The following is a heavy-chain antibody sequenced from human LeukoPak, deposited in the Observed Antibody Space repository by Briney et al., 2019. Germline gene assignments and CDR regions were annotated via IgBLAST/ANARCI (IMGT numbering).Heavy chain of an antibody. D-gene: IGHD6-13*01. CDR2: INPNSGGT. J-gene: IGHJ5*02. CDR1: GYAFTGYY. CDR3: AKVGTSSWGNNWFDP. V-gene: IGHV1-2*02. Sequence: ASVKVSCKASGYAFTGYYMHWVRQAPGQGLEWMGWINPNSGGTNYAQKLQGRVTMTRDTSISTAYLELRRLRSDDTAVYYCAKVGTSSWGNNWFDPWGQGTLITVSS.